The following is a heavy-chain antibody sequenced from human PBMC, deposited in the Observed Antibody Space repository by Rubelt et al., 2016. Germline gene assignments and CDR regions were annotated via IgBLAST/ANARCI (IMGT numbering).Heavy chain of an antibody. CDR1: GGSISSSSYY. CDR3: ARQGGVRGVIIRLFDY. V-gene: IGHV4-39*01. D-gene: IGHD3-10*01. CDR2: IYYSGST. J-gene: IGHJ4*02. Sequence: QLQLQESGPGLVKPSETLSLTCTVSGGSISSSSYYWGWIRQPPGKGLEWIGSIYYSGSTYYNPSLKSRVTISVDTSKNQFSLKLSSVTAADTAVYYCARQGGVRGVIIRLFDYWGQGTLVTVSS.